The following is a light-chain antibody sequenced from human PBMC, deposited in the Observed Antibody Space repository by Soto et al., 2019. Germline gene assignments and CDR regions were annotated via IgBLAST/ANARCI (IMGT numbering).Light chain of an antibody. CDR2: DVI. V-gene: IGLV2-11*01. J-gene: IGLJ2*01. CDR1: SSDVGAYNY. Sequence: QSALTQPRSVSASPGQSVTISCTGTSSDVGAYNYVSWYQQHPGKAPKLMIYDVIRRPSGVPDRFSGSKSGNTASLTISGLQAEDEDDYFCCSYAGSYTVVFGGGTKLTVL. CDR3: CSYAGSYTVV.